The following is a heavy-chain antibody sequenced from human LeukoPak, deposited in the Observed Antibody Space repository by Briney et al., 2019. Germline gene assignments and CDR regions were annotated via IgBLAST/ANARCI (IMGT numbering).Heavy chain of an antibody. V-gene: IGHV3-7*01. J-gene: IGHJ5*02. Sequence: GGSLRLSCAASGFTFNNYWMIWVRQAPGRGLEWVANIKEDGTKKNYVDSVKGRFTISRDDAKNSLYLQMNSLRVEDTAVYYCARGGYGHGTNWFDPWGQGTLVTVSS. CDR2: IKEDGTKK. D-gene: IGHD5-18*01. CDR3: ARGGYGHGTNWFDP. CDR1: GFTFNNYW.